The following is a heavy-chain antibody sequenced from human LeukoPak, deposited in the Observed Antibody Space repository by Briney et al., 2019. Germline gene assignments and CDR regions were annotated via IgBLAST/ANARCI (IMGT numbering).Heavy chain of an antibody. Sequence: GGSLRLSCAASGFTFSSYWMSWVRQAPGKGPEWVANIKQDGSEKYYVDSVKGRFTISRDNAKNSLYLQMNSLRAEDTAVYYCATRYYYDRRGYYCDYWGQGTLVNVSS. CDR2: IKQDGSEK. J-gene: IGHJ4*02. CDR3: ATRYYYDRRGYYCDY. D-gene: IGHD3-22*01. V-gene: IGHV3-7*01. CDR1: GFTFSSYW.